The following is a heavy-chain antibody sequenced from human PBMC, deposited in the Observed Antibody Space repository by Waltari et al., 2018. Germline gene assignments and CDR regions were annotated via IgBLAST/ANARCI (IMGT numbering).Heavy chain of an antibody. J-gene: IGHJ6*02. CDR2: ISRSGSTI. V-gene: IGHV3-11*01. Sequence: VQLVESGGGLVQPGGSLRLSCAASGFTFSANYMSWFRQAPGKGLEWVSYISRSGSTIYYADSVKGRFTISRDNAKKTLYLQMNSLRAEDTAIYYCARLPCSGDSCYYYYGLDVWGRGTTVTVSS. CDR3: ARLPCSGDSCYYYYGLDV. CDR1: GFTFSANY. D-gene: IGHD2-15*01.